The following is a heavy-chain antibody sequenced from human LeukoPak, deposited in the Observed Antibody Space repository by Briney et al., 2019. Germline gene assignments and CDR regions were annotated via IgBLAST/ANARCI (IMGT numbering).Heavy chain of an antibody. CDR2: IYTSGST. CDR1: GGSISSGSYY. Sequence: PSETLYLTCTVSGGSISSGSYYWSWIRQPAGKGLEWTGRIYTSGSTNYNPSLKSRVTISVDTSKNQFSLKLSSVTAADTAVYYCARDLDSSGWYWFDPWGQGTLVTVSS. J-gene: IGHJ5*02. D-gene: IGHD6-19*01. V-gene: IGHV4-61*02. CDR3: ARDLDSSGWYWFDP.